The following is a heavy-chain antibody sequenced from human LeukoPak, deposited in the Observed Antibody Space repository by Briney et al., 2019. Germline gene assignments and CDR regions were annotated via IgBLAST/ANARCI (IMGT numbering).Heavy chain of an antibody. CDR2: IYYSGST. D-gene: IGHD5-18*01. CDR3: ARHRRDSYGVGY. CDR1: GGSISSSSYY. J-gene: IGHJ4*02. Sequence: SETLSLTCTVSGGSISSSSYYWGWIRQPPGKGLEWIGSIYYSGSTYYNPSLKSRVTISVDTSKNQFSLKLSSVTDADTAVYYCARHRRDSYGVGYWGQGTLVTVSS. V-gene: IGHV4-39*01.